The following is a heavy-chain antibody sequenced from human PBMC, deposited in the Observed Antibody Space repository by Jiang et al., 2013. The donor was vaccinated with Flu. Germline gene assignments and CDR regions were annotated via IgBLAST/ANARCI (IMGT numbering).Heavy chain of an antibody. CDR1: GYRFTDYY. V-gene: IGHV1-2*02. D-gene: IGHD6-6*01. J-gene: IGHJ6*02. CDR2: INADTGVA. Sequence: QSGSELKKPGASVEVSCKASGYRFTDYYMHWVRQAPGQGLEWMGWINADTGVANYAQKFQGRIAMTRDRSSSTVDMELTRLTSDDTAVYYCARDATLTARPYYYSGMDVWGQGTTVTVS. CDR3: ARDATLTARPYYYSGMDV.